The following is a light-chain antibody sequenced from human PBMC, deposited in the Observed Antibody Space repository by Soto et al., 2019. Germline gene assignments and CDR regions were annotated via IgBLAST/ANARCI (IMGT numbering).Light chain of an antibody. V-gene: IGLV2-8*01. CDR2: EVT. J-gene: IGLJ2*01. CDR1: NKDIGNYDY. CDR3: SSYAGNSILL. Sequence: QSVLTQPPSASGSPGQSVTVSCTGTNKDIGNYDYVSWYQQPPGEAPRLIIYEVTRRPSGVPDRFSGSKSGNTASLTVSGLQPEDEAFYYCSSYAGNSILLFGGGTKLTVL.